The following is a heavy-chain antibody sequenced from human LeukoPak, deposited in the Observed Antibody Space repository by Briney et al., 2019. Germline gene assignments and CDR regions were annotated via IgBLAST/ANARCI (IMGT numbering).Heavy chain of an antibody. CDR3: AHRGGRKSAFDI. CDR2: IYRHDDK. CDR1: EFSLRTSGAA. D-gene: IGHD3-16*01. J-gene: IGHJ3*02. Sequence: CGPTQVNPTQTLTLTCTFSEFSLRTSGAAVGWIRQPPGKALEWLALIYRHDDKGYRPILKSRLTITKDSSKTQVLLQLTKIHPGDTATYYCAHRGGRKSAFDIWGQGTMVTVSS. V-gene: IGHV2-5*01.